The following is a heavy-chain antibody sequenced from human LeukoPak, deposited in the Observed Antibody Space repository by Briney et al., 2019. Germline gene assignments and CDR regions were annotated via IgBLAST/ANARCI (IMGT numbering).Heavy chain of an antibody. CDR3: ARDSDCSGGSCFYYYYYMDV. J-gene: IGHJ6*03. CDR2: ISSYNGNT. Sequence: ASVKVSCKASGYTFTSYGISWVRQAPGQGLEWMGGISSYNGNTNYAQKLQGRVTMTTDTSTSTAYMELRSLRSDDTAVYYCARDSDCSGGSCFYYYYYMDVWGKGTTVTVSS. CDR1: GYTFTSYG. D-gene: IGHD2-15*01. V-gene: IGHV1-18*01.